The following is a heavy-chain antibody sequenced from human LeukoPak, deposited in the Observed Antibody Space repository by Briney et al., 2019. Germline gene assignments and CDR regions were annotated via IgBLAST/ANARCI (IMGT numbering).Heavy chain of an antibody. Sequence: PGGSLRLSCAASGFTFNNYAVHWVRQAPGKGLEWVAVISYDGSHQYYPDSVKGRFTISRDNSKNSLYLQMSSLRPEDTAVYYCARPRKKLQLVGGVFDIWGQGTMVTVSS. J-gene: IGHJ3*02. D-gene: IGHD6-13*01. CDR3: ARPRKKLQLVGGVFDI. V-gene: IGHV3-30-3*01. CDR2: ISYDGSHQ. CDR1: GFTFNNYA.